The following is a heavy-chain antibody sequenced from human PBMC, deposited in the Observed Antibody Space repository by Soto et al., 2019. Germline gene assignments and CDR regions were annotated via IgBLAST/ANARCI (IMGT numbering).Heavy chain of an antibody. CDR3: ARDPPGSGPNFDN. J-gene: IGHJ4*02. Sequence: SVKVSCKASGYTFSSYAIHWVRQAPGQSLEWMGCINDADGNTKYSQKFQGRVTLTRDTSASTAYMELSSLKSEDTAVYYCARDPPGSGPNFDNWGQGTLVTVSS. D-gene: IGHD2-15*01. CDR2: INDADGNT. CDR1: GYTFSSYA. V-gene: IGHV1-3*01.